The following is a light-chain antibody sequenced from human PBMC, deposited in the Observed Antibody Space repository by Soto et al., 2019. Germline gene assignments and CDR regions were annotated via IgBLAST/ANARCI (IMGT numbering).Light chain of an antibody. V-gene: IGKV3-11*01. CDR2: DAS. CDR1: QSIRNY. Sequence: EVVLTQSPATLSLSPGERVTLSCRASQSIRNYLAWYQQKPGQAPRLVIYDASNRATGIPARFSGSGSGADFTLTISRLEPEDYAVYYCQQYGSSMYTFGQGTKLEIK. J-gene: IGKJ2*01. CDR3: QQYGSSMYT.